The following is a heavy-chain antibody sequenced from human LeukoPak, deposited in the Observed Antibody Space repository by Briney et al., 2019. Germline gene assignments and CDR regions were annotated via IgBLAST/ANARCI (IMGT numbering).Heavy chain of an antibody. J-gene: IGHJ4*02. CDR3: ARDLIAVVDY. V-gene: IGHV3-21*01. CDR2: ISSSSSYI. D-gene: IGHD6-19*01. CDR1: GFTFSSYS. Sequence: GRSLRLSCAASGFTFSSYSMNWVRQAPGKGLEWVSSISSSSSYIYYADSVKGRFTISRDNAKNSLYLQMNSLRAEDTAVYYCARDLIAVVDYWGQGTLVTVSS.